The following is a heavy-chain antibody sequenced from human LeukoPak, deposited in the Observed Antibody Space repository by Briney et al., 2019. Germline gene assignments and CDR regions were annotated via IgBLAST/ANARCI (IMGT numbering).Heavy chain of an antibody. D-gene: IGHD3-10*01. Sequence: GESLKISCKGSGYSFTSYWIGWVRQMPGKGLEWMGIIYPGDSDTRYSPSFRGQVTISADKSISTAYLQWSSLKAPDTAMYYCARSSMVRGANWFDPWGQGTLVTVSS. J-gene: IGHJ5*02. CDR2: IYPGDSDT. CDR1: GYSFTSYW. V-gene: IGHV5-51*01. CDR3: ARSSMVRGANWFDP.